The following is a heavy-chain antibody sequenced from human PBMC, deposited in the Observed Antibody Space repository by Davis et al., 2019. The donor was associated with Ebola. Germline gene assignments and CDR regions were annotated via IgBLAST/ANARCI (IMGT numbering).Heavy chain of an antibody. CDR3: ARGKYYYGSGSYYDHYYYGMDV. Sequence: MPSETLSLTCTVSGGSVSSGSYYWSWIRQPPGKGLEWIGYIYYSGSTNYNPSLKSRVTISVDTSKNQFSLKLSSVTAADTAVYYCARGKYYYGSGSYYDHYYYGMDVWGQGTTVTVSS. CDR1: GGSVSSGSYY. J-gene: IGHJ6*02. D-gene: IGHD3-10*01. CDR2: IYYSGST. V-gene: IGHV4-61*01.